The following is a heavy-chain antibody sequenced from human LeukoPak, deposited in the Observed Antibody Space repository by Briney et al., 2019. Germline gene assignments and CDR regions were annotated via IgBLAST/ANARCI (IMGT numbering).Heavy chain of an antibody. Sequence: SETLSLTRAVYGGSFSGYYWSWIRQPPGKGLEWIGEVNHSGSTNYNPSLKSRVTISVDTSKNQFSLKLSSVTAADTAVYYCAIHIVVVPAAKKKNRFDPWGQGTLVTVSS. CDR1: GGSFSGYY. CDR3: AIHIVVVPAAKKKNRFDP. V-gene: IGHV4-34*01. D-gene: IGHD2-2*01. CDR2: VNHSGST. J-gene: IGHJ5*02.